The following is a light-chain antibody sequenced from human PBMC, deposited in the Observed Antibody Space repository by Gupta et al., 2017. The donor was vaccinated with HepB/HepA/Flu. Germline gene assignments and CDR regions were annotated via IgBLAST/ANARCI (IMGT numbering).Light chain of an antibody. CDR2: SAS. V-gene: IGKV3-15*01. J-gene: IGKJ1*01. Sequence: EILMTHSPATLSVSPGERATRSWGASQSVRDDVAWYQQKPGQAPRLLIYSASTRATGIPARFSGSGSGTEFTLTISRRQAEDFAVYYCQQDHIWPRTFGQGTXVEIK. CDR1: QSVRDD. CDR3: QQDHIWPRT.